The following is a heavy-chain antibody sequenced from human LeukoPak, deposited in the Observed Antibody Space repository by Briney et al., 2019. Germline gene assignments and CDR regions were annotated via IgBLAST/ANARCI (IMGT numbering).Heavy chain of an antibody. V-gene: IGHV1-69*13. J-gene: IGHJ4*02. D-gene: IGHD3-22*01. Sequence: ASVKVSCKASGGTFSSYAIRWVRQAPGQGLEWMGGIIPIFGTANYAQKFQGRVTITADESTSTAYMELSRLRSEDTAVYYCARDIPYYDISGYYPGYFDYWGQGTLVTVSS. CDR3: ARDIPYYDISGYYPGYFDY. CDR1: GGTFSSYA. CDR2: IIPIFGTA.